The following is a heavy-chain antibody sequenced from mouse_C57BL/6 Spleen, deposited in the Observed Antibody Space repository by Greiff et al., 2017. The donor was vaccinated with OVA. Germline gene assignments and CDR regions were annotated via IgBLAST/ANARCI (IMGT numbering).Heavy chain of an antibody. D-gene: IGHD2-4*01. CDR3: AREGLRYDYDEGYYFDY. Sequence: EVQLQESGPVLVKPGASVKMSCKASGYTFTDYYMNWVKQSHGKSLEWIGVINPYNGGTSYNQKFKGKATLTVDKSSSTAYMELNSLTSEDSAVYYCAREGLRYDYDEGYYFDYWGQGTTLTVSS. J-gene: IGHJ2*01. CDR1: GYTFTDYY. V-gene: IGHV1-19*01. CDR2: INPYNGGT.